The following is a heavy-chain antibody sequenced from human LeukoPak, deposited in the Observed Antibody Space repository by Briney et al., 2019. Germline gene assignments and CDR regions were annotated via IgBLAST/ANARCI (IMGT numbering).Heavy chain of an antibody. V-gene: IGHV4-39*01. J-gene: IGHJ6*03. CDR2: IYYSGST. Sequence: WVRQAPGKGLEWIGSIYYSGSTYYNPSLKSRVTISVDTSKNQFSLKLSSVTAADTAVYYCARQVVTPHGSGYMLLCYYYMEVWGKGTTVTVSS. D-gene: IGHD3-3*01. CDR3: ARQVVTPHGSGYMLLCYYYMEV.